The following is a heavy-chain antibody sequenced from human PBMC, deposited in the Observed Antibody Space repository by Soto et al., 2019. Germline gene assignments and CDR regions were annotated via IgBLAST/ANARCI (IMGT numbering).Heavy chain of an antibody. Sequence: QVQLVESGGGVVQPGRSLRLSCAASGFTFSSYAMHWVRQAPGKGLEWVAVISYDGSNKYYADSVKGRFTISRDNSKNTLYLQMNSLRAEYTAVYYWARDGYYYGSGSYLDYWGQGTLVTVSS. J-gene: IGHJ4*02. CDR2: ISYDGSNK. D-gene: IGHD3-10*01. CDR1: GFTFSSYA. CDR3: ARDGYYYGSGSYLDY. V-gene: IGHV3-30-3*01.